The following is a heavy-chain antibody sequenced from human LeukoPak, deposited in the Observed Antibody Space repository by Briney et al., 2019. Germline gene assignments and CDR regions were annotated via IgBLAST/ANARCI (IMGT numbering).Heavy chain of an antibody. J-gene: IGHJ4*02. CDR1: GGSFSGYY. Sequence: SETLSLTCAVYGGSFSGYYWSWIRQPPGKGPEWIGEINHSGSTNYNPSLKSRVTISVDTSKNQFSLKLSSVTAADTAVYYCARPIRGYSYGGFDYWGQGTLVTVSS. D-gene: IGHD5-18*01. CDR2: INHSGST. V-gene: IGHV4-34*01. CDR3: ARPIRGYSYGGFDY.